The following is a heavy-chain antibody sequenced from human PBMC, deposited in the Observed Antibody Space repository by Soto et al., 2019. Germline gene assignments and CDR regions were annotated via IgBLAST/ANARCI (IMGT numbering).Heavy chain of an antibody. CDR1: GGSISSSSYY. CDR3: AREFKSSWLDDYYYYGMDV. V-gene: IGHV4-39*07. Sequence: PSETLSLTCTGSGGSISSSSYYWGWIRQPPGKGLEWVGSIYYSGSTYYNPSLKSRVTISVDTSKNQFSLKLSSVTAADTAVYYCAREFKSSWLDDYYYYGMDVWGQGTTVTVSS. J-gene: IGHJ6*02. CDR2: IYYSGST. D-gene: IGHD6-13*01.